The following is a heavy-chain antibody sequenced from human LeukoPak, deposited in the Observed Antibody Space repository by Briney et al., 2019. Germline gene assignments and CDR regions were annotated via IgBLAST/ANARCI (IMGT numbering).Heavy chain of an antibody. CDR1: GGSISSYY. V-gene: IGHV4-59*01. CDR2: IYYSGST. Sequence: PSETLSLTCTVSGGSISSYYWSWIRQPPGKGPEWIGYIYYSGSTNYNPSLKSRVTISVDTSKNQFSLKLSSVTAADTAVYYCARLAVVGALDAFDIWGQGTMVTVSS. D-gene: IGHD1-26*01. J-gene: IGHJ3*02. CDR3: ARLAVVGALDAFDI.